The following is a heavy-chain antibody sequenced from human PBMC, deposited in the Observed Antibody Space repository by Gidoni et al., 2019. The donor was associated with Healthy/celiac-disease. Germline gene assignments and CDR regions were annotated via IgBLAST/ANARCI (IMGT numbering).Heavy chain of an antibody. CDR2: INHSGST. CDR1: GGSFSGYY. D-gene: IGHD6-6*01. Sequence: QVQLQQWGAGLLKPSATLSLTCAVYGGSFSGYYWSWIRQPPGKGLEWIGEINHSGSTNYNPSLNSRVTISVDTSKNQFSLKLSSVTAADTAVYYCAREGSSSAFDYWGQGTLVTVSS. J-gene: IGHJ4*02. CDR3: AREGSSSAFDY. V-gene: IGHV4-34*01.